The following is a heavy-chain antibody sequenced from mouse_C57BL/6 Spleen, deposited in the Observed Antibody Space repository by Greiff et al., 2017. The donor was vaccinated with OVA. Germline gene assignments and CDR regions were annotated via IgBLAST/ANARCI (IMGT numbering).Heavy chain of an antibody. D-gene: IGHD2-2*01. V-gene: IGHV1-72*01. J-gene: IGHJ1*03. Sequence: QVQLKQPGAELVKPGASVKLSCKASGYTFTSYWMHWVKQRPGRGLEWIGRIDPNSGGNKYNEKFKRKATMTVDKPSSTADMQLSRLTSEDSAVYYCARDGVTTRDWYFDVWGTGTTVTVSS. CDR1: GYTFTSYW. CDR2: IDPNSGGN. CDR3: ARDGVTTRDWYFDV.